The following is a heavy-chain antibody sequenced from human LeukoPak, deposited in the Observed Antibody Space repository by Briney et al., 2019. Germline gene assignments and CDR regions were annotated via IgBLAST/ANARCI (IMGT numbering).Heavy chain of an antibody. D-gene: IGHD2-15*01. CDR1: GGSISSYY. CDR3: ARLGVVAATLPTTALYYFDY. V-gene: IGHV4-4*07. Sequence: SETLSLTCTVSGGSISSYYWSWIRQPAGKGLEWTGRIYTSGSTNYNPSLKSRVTMSVDTSKNQFSLKLSSVTAADTAVYYCARLGVVAATLPTTALYYFDYWGQGTLVTVSS. J-gene: IGHJ4*02. CDR2: IYTSGST.